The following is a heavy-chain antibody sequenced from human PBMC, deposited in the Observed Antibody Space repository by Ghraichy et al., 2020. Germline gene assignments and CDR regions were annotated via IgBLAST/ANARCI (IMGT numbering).Heavy chain of an antibody. CDR1: GFTFSSYS. D-gene: IGHD5-24*01. Sequence: GGSLRLSCAASGFTFSSYSMNWVRQAPGKGLEWVSSISSSSSYIYYADSVKGRFTISRDNAKNSLYLQMNSLRAEDTAVYYCARTSLMAHGNYGMDVWGQGTTVTVSS. CDR3: ARTSLMAHGNYGMDV. CDR2: ISSSSSYI. J-gene: IGHJ6*02. V-gene: IGHV3-21*01.